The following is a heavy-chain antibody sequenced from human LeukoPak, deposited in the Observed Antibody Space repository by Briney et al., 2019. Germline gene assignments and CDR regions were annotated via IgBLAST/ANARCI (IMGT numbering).Heavy chain of an antibody. J-gene: IGHJ5*02. D-gene: IGHD6-13*01. Sequence: PPETLSLTCTVSGGSVNSYYWTWIRQPPGGGLEWIGYIFYSGTTEYNPSLKGRVTISKDTSSNQFSLRLTSLTAADTAVYYCARIPAAGSMGWFDPWGQGTLVTVSS. CDR2: IFYSGTT. CDR3: ARIPAAGSMGWFDP. V-gene: IGHV4-59*02. CDR1: GGSVNSYY.